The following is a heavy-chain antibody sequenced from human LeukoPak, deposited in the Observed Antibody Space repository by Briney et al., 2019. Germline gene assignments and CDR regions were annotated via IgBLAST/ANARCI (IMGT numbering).Heavy chain of an antibody. CDR3: ARGIVAADY. J-gene: IGHJ4*02. D-gene: IGHD6-13*01. CDR2: INGRGDDT. CDR1: GLSPSSCG. Sequence: GGSLRLSCAASGLSPSSCGMTWVRQAPGKGLEWVAGINGRGDDTHYGDSVKGRFTISRDNAKNSLYLQMNSPRVEDTAVYYCARGIVAADYWGQGTLVTVSS. V-gene: IGHV3-21*01.